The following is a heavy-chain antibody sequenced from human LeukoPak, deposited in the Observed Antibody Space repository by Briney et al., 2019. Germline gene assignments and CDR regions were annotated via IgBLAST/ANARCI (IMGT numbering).Heavy chain of an antibody. V-gene: IGHV3-11*04. D-gene: IGHD5-24*01. CDR2: ISSSGSTI. J-gene: IGHJ4*02. CDR1: GFTSSDYY. CDR3: ARGRNVEMATTSPLGY. Sequence: GGSLRLSCAASGFTSSDYYMSWIRQAPGKGLEWVSYISSSGSTIYYADSVKGRFTISRDNAKNSLYLQMNSLRAEDTAVYYCARGRNVEMATTSPLGYWGQGTLVTVSS.